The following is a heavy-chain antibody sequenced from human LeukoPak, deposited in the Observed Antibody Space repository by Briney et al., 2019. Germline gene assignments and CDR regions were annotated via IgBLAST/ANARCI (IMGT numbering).Heavy chain of an antibody. V-gene: IGHV4-30-4*07. D-gene: IGHD3-22*01. J-gene: IGHJ3*02. CDR1: GGSISSGGYS. Sequence: TLSLTCAVSGGSISSGGYSWSWIRQPPGKGLEWIGYIYYSGSTYYNPSLKSRVTISVDTSKNQFSLKLSSVTAADTAVYYCARVGYYDSSGARQDAFDIWGQGTMVTVSS. CDR3: ARVGYYDSSGARQDAFDI. CDR2: IYYSGST.